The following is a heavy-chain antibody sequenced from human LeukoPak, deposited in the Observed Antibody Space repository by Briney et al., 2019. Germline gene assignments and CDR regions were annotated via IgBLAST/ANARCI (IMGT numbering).Heavy chain of an antibody. J-gene: IGHJ4*02. CDR3: AGYGSGRPEDY. V-gene: IGHV4-34*01. CDR1: GGSFSGYY. CDR2: INHSGST. D-gene: IGHD3-10*01. Sequence: SETLSLTCAVYGGSFSGYYWSWIRQPPGKGLEWIGEINHSGSTNYNPSLKSRVTISVDTSKNQFSLKLSSVTAADTAVYYCAGYGSGRPEDYRGQGTLVTVSS.